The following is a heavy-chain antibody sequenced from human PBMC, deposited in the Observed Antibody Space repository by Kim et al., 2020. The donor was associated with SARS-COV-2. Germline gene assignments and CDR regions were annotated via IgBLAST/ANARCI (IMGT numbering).Heavy chain of an antibody. CDR3: AKGGLHYDSSGDYYYYSVMDV. D-gene: IGHD3-22*01. V-gene: IGHV3-30*18. CDR1: GFTFSSYG. CDR2: ISYDGSNK. J-gene: IGHJ6*02. Sequence: GGSLRLSCAASGFTFSSYGMHWVRQAPGKGLEWVAVISYDGSNKYYADSVKGRFTISRDNSKNNNTLYLQMNSLRAEDTAVYYCAKGGLHYDSSGDYYYYSVMDVWGQGTTVTVSS.